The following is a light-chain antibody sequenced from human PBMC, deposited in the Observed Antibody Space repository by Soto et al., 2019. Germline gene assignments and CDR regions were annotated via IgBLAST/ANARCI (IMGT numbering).Light chain of an antibody. Sequence: QSVLTLPASVSGSPGQSITISCTGTSSDVGGYNYVSWYQQYPGKAPKLIVYEVNNRPSGVSGRFSGSKSGNTASLTISGLLADDEADYYCSSYTSSTTYVLGTGNKVTVL. CDR2: EVN. CDR1: SSDVGGYNY. V-gene: IGLV2-14*01. CDR3: SSYTSSTTYV. J-gene: IGLJ1*01.